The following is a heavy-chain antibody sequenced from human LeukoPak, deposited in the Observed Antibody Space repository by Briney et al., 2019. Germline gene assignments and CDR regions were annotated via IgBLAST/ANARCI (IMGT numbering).Heavy chain of an antibody. D-gene: IGHD2-2*01. J-gene: IGHJ4*02. CDR3: ARDSAYCSSTSCSYFDY. V-gene: IGHV4-30-4*01. Sequence: SETLSLTCTVSGGSISSGDYYWSWIRQPPGKGLEWLGYIYYSGSTYYNPSLKSRVTISVDTSKNQFSLKLSSVTAADTAVYYCARDSAYCSSTSCSYFDYWGQGTLVTVSS. CDR2: IYYSGST. CDR1: GGSISSGDYY.